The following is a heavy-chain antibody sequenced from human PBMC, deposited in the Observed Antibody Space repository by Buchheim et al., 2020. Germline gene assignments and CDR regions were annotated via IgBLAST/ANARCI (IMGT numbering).Heavy chain of an antibody. V-gene: IGHV1-46*03. CDR2: INCHDGST. Sequence: QEQLVQSGAEVKKSGASMKVSCKASGYTFTNFYVHWVRQAPGQGLEWMGLINCHDGSTDYAQKFQGRVTLTRETSTNTVDMEVSSLRFEDTAIYYCSREDYYGMDVWGQGTT. J-gene: IGHJ6*02. CDR1: GYTFTNFY. CDR3: SREDYYGMDV.